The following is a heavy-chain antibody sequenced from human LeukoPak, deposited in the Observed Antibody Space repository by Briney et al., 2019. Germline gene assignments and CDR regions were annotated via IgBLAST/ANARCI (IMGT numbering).Heavy chain of an antibody. J-gene: IGHJ4*02. CDR1: GFTFSSYA. D-gene: IGHD6-13*01. Sequence: GGSLRLSCAASGFTFSSYAMSWVRQAPGKGLEWVSAISCSGGSTYYADSVKGRFTISRDNSKNTLYLQMNSLRAEDTAVYYCAKVGTMRLVESWYSSSWSPGYFDYWGQGTLVTVSS. V-gene: IGHV3-23*01. CDR3: AKVGTMRLVESWYSSSWSPGYFDY. CDR2: ISCSGGST.